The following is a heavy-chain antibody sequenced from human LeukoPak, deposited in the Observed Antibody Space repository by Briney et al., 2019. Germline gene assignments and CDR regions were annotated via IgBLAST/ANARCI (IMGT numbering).Heavy chain of an antibody. CDR2: MNPNSGNT. Sequence: ASVKVSCKASGGTFSSYAISWVRQATGQGLEWMGWMNPNSGNTGYAQKFQGRVTITRNTSISTAYMELSSLRSEDTAVYYCARGTVTPYWGQGTLVTVSS. CDR3: ARGTVTPY. J-gene: IGHJ4*02. V-gene: IGHV1-8*03. D-gene: IGHD4-11*01. CDR1: GGTFSSYA.